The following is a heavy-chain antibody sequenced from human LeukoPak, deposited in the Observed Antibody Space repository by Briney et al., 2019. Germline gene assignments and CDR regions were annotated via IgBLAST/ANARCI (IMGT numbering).Heavy chain of an antibody. CDR3: ARTPGYSSGWYSFDY. D-gene: IGHD6-19*01. Sequence: GGSLRLSCAASGFTFSSYSMNWVRQAPGKGLEWVSSISSSSGYIYYADSVKGRFTISRDNAKNSLYPQMNSLRAEDTAVYYCARTPGYSSGWYSFDYWGQGTLVTVSS. J-gene: IGHJ4*02. CDR2: ISSSSGYI. V-gene: IGHV3-21*01. CDR1: GFTFSSYS.